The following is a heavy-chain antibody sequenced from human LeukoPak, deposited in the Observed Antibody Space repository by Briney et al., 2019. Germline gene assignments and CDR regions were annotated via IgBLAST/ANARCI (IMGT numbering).Heavy chain of an antibody. CDR2: IKQDGGEK. CDR3: ARDRGFGQADV. Sequence: GGSLRLSCAASGFTFSGYWMSWLCQAPGKGLEWVANIKQDGGEKCYVDSVKGRFTISRDNAKNSLYLQMNSLRAEDTAVYYCARDRGFGQADVWGKGTTVTVSS. D-gene: IGHD3-10*01. V-gene: IGHV3-7*01. J-gene: IGHJ6*04. CDR1: GFTFSGYW.